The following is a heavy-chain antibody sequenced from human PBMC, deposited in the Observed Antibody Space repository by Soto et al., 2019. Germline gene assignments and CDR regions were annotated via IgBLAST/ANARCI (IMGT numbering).Heavy chain of an antibody. CDR3: ARTDSDFYGLDV. CDR2: ISAAGDP. Sequence: EVQLVEAGGGLVQPGGSLRLSCEASGFTFRNYDMHWVRQGTGKGLEWVSGISAAGDPDYADSVEGRFTISRENAQNSFFLQMNSLRVGDTAVYYSARTDSDFYGLDVWGQGTTVIVSS. CDR1: GFTFRNYD. J-gene: IGHJ6*02. V-gene: IGHV3-13*05. D-gene: IGHD5-18*01.